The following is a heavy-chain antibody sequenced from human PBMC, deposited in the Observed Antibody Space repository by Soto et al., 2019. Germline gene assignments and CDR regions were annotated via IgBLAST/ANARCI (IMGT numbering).Heavy chain of an antibody. J-gene: IGHJ4*02. Sequence: TLSLTCTVSGGSISSGGYYWSLIRHHPWKGLYWICCVYYSGITYYNPSLKIRLTISVDTSKNHFSLNLISVTAADTAVYYCATGPPLGYWGQGTLVTVSS. V-gene: IGHV4-31*03. CDR3: ATGPPLGY. CDR1: GGSISSGGYY. CDR2: VYYSGIT.